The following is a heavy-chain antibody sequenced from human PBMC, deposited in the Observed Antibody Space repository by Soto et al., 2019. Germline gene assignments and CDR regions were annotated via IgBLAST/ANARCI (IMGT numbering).Heavy chain of an antibody. CDR1: GGSFSGYY. D-gene: IGHD2-8*01. CDR2: INHSGST. CDR3: ARVGWGRRVYGHYFDY. V-gene: IGHV4-34*01. J-gene: IGHJ4*02. Sequence: QVQLQQWGAGLLKPSETLSLTCAVYGGSFSGYYWSWIRQPPGKGLEWIGEINHSGSTNYNPSLKSRATISVDTSKSQFSLKLRSVTAADTAVYYCARVGWGRRVYGHYFDYWGQGTMVTVSS.